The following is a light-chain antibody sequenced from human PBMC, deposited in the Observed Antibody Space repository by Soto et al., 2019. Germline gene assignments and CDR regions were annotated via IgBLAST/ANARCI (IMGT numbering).Light chain of an antibody. J-gene: IGLJ2*01. CDR1: SRDVGSYNR. CDR2: EVT. CDR3: SSYAGSGTVV. V-gene: IGLV2-18*02. Sequence: QSALTQPPSVSGSPGQSVTISCTGTSRDVGSYNRVSWYQRPPGTAPKLLIYEVTTRPSGVPDRFSGSKSGNTASLTISGLQAEDEAHYYCSSYAGSGTVVFGGGTKLTVL.